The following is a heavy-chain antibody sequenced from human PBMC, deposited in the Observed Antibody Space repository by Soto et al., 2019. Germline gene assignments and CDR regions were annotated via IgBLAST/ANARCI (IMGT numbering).Heavy chain of an antibody. CDR3: ARDFSDTYGGRSYWWFDP. CDR1: GYTFTSHY. D-gene: IGHD1-26*01. V-gene: IGHV1-46*01. Sequence: QVQLLQSGAEVKEPGASVKISCQTFGYTFTSHYVHWVRQAPGQGLEWMAVTNPTGSNKLYAQNFRGRLPLTTDTSTGTMYMELKSLRPDDTAVYYCARDFSDTYGGRSYWWFDPWGQGTLVTVSS. CDR2: TNPTGSNK. J-gene: IGHJ5*02.